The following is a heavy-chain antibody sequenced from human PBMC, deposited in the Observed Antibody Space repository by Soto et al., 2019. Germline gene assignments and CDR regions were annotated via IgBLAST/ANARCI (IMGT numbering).Heavy chain of an antibody. J-gene: IGHJ4*02. Sequence: EVQLVESGGGLVQPGGSLRLSCAASGFTFANYWMHWVRQAPGKGLVWVSRVNSDGSSTSYADSVKGRFTISRDNAKNTLDLQINSLRVEDTAVYYCARGAFTRASDWGQGTLVTVSS. D-gene: IGHD3-10*01. CDR3: ARGAFTRASD. CDR1: GFTFANYW. CDR2: VNSDGSST. V-gene: IGHV3-74*01.